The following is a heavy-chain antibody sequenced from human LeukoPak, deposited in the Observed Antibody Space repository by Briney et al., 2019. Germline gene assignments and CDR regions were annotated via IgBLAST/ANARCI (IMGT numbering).Heavy chain of an antibody. CDR1: GFTFSDYY. D-gene: IGHD1-26*01. J-gene: IGHJ6*03. V-gene: IGHV3-11*01. Sequence: GGSLRLSCAASGFTFSDYYMSWIRQAPGKGLEWVSYISSSGSTIYYADSVKGRFTISRDNAKNSLYQQMNSLRAEDTAVYYCARERRSGSSSYYYYMDVWGKGTTVTVSS. CDR2: ISSSGSTI. CDR3: ARERRSGSSSYYYYMDV.